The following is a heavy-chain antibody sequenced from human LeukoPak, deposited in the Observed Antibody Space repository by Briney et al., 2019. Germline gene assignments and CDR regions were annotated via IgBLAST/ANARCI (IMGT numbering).Heavy chain of an antibody. Sequence: GGSLRLSCAASGFTFSSYGMHWVRQAPGKGLEWVAVIWYDGSNKYYADSVKGRFTISRDNSKNTLYLQMNSLRAEDTAVYYCARDFRILHYYYGMDVWGQGTTVTVSS. V-gene: IGHV3-33*01. CDR3: ARDFRILHYYYGMDV. CDR2: IWYDGSNK. J-gene: IGHJ6*02. CDR1: GFTFSSYG.